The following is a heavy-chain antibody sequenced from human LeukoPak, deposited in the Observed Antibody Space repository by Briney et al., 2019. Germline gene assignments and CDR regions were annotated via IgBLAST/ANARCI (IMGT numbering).Heavy chain of an antibody. V-gene: IGHV4-30-2*01. CDR2: IYHSGST. J-gene: IGHJ4*02. D-gene: IGHD6-13*01. CDR3: ARGIAAAGPDY. CDR1: GGSISSGGYY. Sequence: SETLSLTCTVSGGSISSGGYYWSWIRQPPGKGLEWIGYIYHSGSTYYNPSLKSRVTISVGRSKNQFSLKLSSVTAADTAVYYCARGIAAAGPDYWGQGTLVTVSS.